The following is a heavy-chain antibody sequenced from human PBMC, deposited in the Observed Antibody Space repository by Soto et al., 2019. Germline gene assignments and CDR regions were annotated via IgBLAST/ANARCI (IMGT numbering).Heavy chain of an antibody. J-gene: IGHJ5*02. CDR1: GGSFSGYY. CDR2: INHSGST. D-gene: IGHD3-9*01. V-gene: IGHV4-34*01. Sequence: PSETLSLTCAVYGGSFSGYYWSWIRQPPGKGLEWIGEINHSGSTNYNPSLKSRVTISVDTSKNQFSLKLSSVIAEDTAVYYCARVANYDILTGYYRLYNCFDPWGQGTLVTVSS. CDR3: ARVANYDILTGYYRLYNCFDP.